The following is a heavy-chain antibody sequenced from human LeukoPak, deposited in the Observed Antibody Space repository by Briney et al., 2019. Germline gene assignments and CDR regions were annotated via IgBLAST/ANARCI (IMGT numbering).Heavy chain of an antibody. V-gene: IGHV4-34*01. D-gene: IGHD6-6*01. CDR3: ARGLAARYYYYGMDV. Sequence: SETLYLTCAVYGGSFSGYYWSWIRQPPGKGLEWIGEINHSGSTNYNPSLKSRVTISVDTSKNQFSLKLSSVTAADTAVYYCARGLAARYYYYGMDVWGQGTTVTVSS. J-gene: IGHJ6*02. CDR1: GGSFSGYY. CDR2: INHSGST.